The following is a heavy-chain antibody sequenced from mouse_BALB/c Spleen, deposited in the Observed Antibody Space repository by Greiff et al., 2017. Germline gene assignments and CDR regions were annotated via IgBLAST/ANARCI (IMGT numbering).Heavy chain of an antibody. V-gene: IGHV1-5*01. J-gene: IGHJ1*01. CDR1: GYTFTSYW. Sequence: EVQLQESGTVLARPGASVKMSCKASGYTFTSYWMHWVKQRPGQGLEWIGAIYPGNSDTSYNQKFKGKAKLTAVTSTSTAYMELSSLTNEDSAVYYCTRSGDYDWYFDVWGAGTTVTVSS. CDR2: IYPGNSDT. CDR3: TRSGDYDWYFDV. D-gene: IGHD2-4*01.